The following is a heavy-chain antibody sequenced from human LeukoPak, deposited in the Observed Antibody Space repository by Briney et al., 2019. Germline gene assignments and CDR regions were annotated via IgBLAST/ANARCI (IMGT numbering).Heavy chain of an antibody. V-gene: IGHV3-48*04. Sequence: PGGSLRLSCAASGFTFSSYSMNWVRQAPGKGLEWVSHISSTSTTIYYADSVKGRFTISRDNAKNSLYLQMNSLRAEDTAVYYCARAGPRLRVHLDYWGQGTLVSVSS. CDR2: ISSTSTTI. D-gene: IGHD2-15*01. J-gene: IGHJ4*02. CDR3: ARAGPRLRVHLDY. CDR1: GFTFSSYS.